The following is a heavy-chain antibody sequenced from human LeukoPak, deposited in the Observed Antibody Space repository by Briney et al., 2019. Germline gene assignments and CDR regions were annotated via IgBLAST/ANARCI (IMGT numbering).Heavy chain of an antibody. CDR1: GVSISSSNSY. Sequence: SETLSLTCTVSGVSISSSNSYWGWIRQPPGKGLEWIGSIYYSGNTYYNPSLKSRVTISIDTSKNQFSLKLSSVTAADTAVYYCARHDSSGYYFDYWGQGTLVTVSS. D-gene: IGHD3-22*01. V-gene: IGHV4-39*01. CDR2: IYYSGNT. J-gene: IGHJ4*02. CDR3: ARHDSSGYYFDY.